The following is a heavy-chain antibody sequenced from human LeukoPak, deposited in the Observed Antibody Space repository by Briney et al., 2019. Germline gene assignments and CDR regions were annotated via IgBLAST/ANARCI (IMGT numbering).Heavy chain of an antibody. D-gene: IGHD6-19*01. J-gene: IGHJ4*02. Sequence: PSETLSLTCTVSGGSIRSGDFYWSWIRQPPGKGLEWIGYIYYSGSTNYKPSLKSRVTISKDTSKNQFSLKLSSVTAADTAVYYCARGRQQWLVVSHYYFDYWGQGTLVTVSS. CDR3: ARGRQQWLVVSHYYFDY. CDR2: IYYSGST. CDR1: GGSIRSGDFY. V-gene: IGHV4-30-4*01.